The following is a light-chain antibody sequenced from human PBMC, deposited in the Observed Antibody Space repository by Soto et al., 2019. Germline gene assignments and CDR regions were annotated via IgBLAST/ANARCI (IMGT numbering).Light chain of an antibody. J-gene: IGLJ2*01. CDR3: CSYAGSSTVL. Sequence: QSALTQPASVSGSPGQSITISCTGTSSDVGSYNLDSWYQQHPGKAPKLMIYEVSKRPSGVSNLFSGSKSGNTASLTISGLQAEDEADYYCCSYAGSSTVLFGGGTKVTVL. V-gene: IGLV2-23*02. CDR1: SSDVGSYNL. CDR2: EVS.